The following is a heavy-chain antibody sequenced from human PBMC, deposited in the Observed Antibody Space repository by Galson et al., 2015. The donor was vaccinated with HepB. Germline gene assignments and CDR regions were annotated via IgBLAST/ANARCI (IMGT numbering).Heavy chain of an antibody. J-gene: IGHJ4*02. V-gene: IGHV3-23*01. CDR3: ATRHRENIVVVVAAPDTFDY. D-gene: IGHD2-15*01. Sequence: SLRLSCAASGFTFSSYAMSWVRQAPGKGLEWVSAISGSGGSTYYADSVKGRFTISRDNSKNTLYLQMNSLRAEDTAVYYCATRHRENIVVVVAAPDTFDYWGQGTLVTVSS. CDR1: GFTFSSYA. CDR2: ISGSGGST.